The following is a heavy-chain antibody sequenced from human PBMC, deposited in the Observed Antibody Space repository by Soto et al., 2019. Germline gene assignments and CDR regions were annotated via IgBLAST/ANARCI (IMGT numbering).Heavy chain of an antibody. D-gene: IGHD1-26*01. Sequence: QVQLVESGGGVVQPGRSLRLSCAASGFTFSSYGMHWVRQAPGKGLEWVAVISYDGSNKYYADSVKGRFTISRDNSKNTLYLQMNSLRAEDTAVYYCAREEWEPRGFDYYYYGMDVWGQGTTVTVSS. CDR2: ISYDGSNK. V-gene: IGHV3-30*03. J-gene: IGHJ6*02. CDR3: AREEWEPRGFDYYYYGMDV. CDR1: GFTFSSYG.